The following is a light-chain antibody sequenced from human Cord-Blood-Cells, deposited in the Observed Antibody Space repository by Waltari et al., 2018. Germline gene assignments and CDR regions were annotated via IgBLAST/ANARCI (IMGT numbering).Light chain of an antibody. J-gene: IGLJ1*01. Sequence: QSVLTQPPSVSGAPGQRVTISCTGSSSNIGAGYDVHWYQQLPGTAPKLLIYGNSNRPSGFPDRFSGSKAGTSASLAITGLQAEDEADYYCQSYDSSLSGDYVFGTGTKVTVL. CDR1: SSNIGAGYD. CDR2: GNS. CDR3: QSYDSSLSGDYV. V-gene: IGLV1-40*01.